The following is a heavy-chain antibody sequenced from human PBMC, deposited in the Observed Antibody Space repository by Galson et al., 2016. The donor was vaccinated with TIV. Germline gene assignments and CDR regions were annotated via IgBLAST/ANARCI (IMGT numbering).Heavy chain of an antibody. CDR1: GDSVSSNSAA. CDR3: ARAAGRNGATCHATCEIFEF. D-gene: IGHD3-10*01. CDR2: TYCRSRCYY. Sequence: CAISGDSVSSNSAAWNWIRQSPSRGLGWLGRTYCRSRCYYDYAVSVKSRITIESDTSKNQFSLQLNSVTSEDTAVYYCARAAGRNGATCHATCEIFEFRGQGTMVTVSS. V-gene: IGHV6-1*01. J-gene: IGHJ3*01.